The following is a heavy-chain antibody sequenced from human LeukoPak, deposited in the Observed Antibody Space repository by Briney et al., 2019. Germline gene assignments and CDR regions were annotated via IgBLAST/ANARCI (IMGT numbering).Heavy chain of an antibody. Sequence: PSETLSLTCTVSGGSISSGGYYWSWIRQHPGKGLEWIGYIYYSGSTYYNPSLKSRVTISVDTSKNQFSLKLSSVTAADTAVYYCATLITATKPRVIHYYGMDVWGQETTVTVSS. CDR3: ATLITATKPRVIHYYGMDV. CDR1: GGSISSGGYY. CDR2: IYYSGST. D-gene: IGHD1/OR15-1a*01. V-gene: IGHV4-31*03. J-gene: IGHJ6*02.